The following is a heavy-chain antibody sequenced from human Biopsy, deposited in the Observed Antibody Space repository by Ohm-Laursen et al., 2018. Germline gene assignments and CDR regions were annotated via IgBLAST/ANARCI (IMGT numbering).Heavy chain of an antibody. J-gene: IGHJ4*02. CDR1: GDSVSSGSFY. D-gene: IGHD2-21*01. CDR2: IYDRRSTA. Sequence: GTLSLTCTVSGDSVSSGSFYWTWIRQPPGQGLEYIGYIYDRRSTANYNPSLESRVTMSVDMPKNQFSLKLSSVTAADTAIYYCAKIPPSRCDSGECYPIFDYWGQGTLVTVSS. V-gene: IGHV4-61*01. CDR3: AKIPPSRCDSGECYPIFDY.